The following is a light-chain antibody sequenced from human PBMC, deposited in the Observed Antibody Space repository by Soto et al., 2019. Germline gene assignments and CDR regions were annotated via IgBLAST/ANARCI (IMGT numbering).Light chain of an antibody. CDR1: QSVSSN. V-gene: IGKV3-20*01. CDR3: QHYGGSPIT. CDR2: DAS. Sequence: EIVLTQSPGTLSLSPGERAILPCRASQSVSSNLAWYQQKPGLAPTLLIFDASNRASGVPDRFTGGGSGTDFTLTIRRLEPEDVALYYCQHYGGSPITLGQGTRLEIK. J-gene: IGKJ5*01.